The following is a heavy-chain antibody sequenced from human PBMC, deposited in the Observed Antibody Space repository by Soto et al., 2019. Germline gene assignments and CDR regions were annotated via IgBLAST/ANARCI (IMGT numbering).Heavy chain of an antibody. J-gene: IGHJ4*02. Sequence: ASVKVSCKASGGTFSSYAISWVRQAPGQGLEWMGGIIPIFGTANYAQKFQGRVTITADESTSTAYMELSSLRSEDTAVYYCARSVWFGELLHYFDYWGQGTLVTVSS. CDR3: ARSVWFGELLHYFDY. CDR1: GGTFSSYA. V-gene: IGHV1-69*13. D-gene: IGHD3-10*01. CDR2: IIPIFGTA.